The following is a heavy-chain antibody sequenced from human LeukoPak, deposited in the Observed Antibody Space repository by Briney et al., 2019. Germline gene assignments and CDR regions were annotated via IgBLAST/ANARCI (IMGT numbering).Heavy chain of an antibody. CDR3: ARAEFEQWLVFDY. CDR2: IIPIFDTA. D-gene: IGHD6-19*01. J-gene: IGHJ4*02. V-gene: IGHV1-69*13. CDR1: GGTFSSYA. Sequence: AASVKVSCKASGGTFSSYAISWVRQAPGQGLEWMGGIIPIFDTANYAQKFQGRVTITADESTSTAYMELSSLRSEDTAVYYCARAEFEQWLVFDYWGQGTLVTVSS.